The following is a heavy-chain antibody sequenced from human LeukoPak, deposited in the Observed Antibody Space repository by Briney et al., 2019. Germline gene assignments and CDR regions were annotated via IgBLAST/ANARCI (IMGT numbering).Heavy chain of an antibody. V-gene: IGHV3-66*01. J-gene: IGHJ4*01. CDR3: ARDFSGY. D-gene: IGHD3-10*01. CDR1: GATDNSNY. CDR2: IYSGGST. Sequence: PGGSLRLSCVVSGATDNSNYMSWVRQAPGKGLEWVSVIYSGGSTYYADSVKGRFTISRDISKNTLYLQMNDLRAEDTAVYYCARDFSGYWGQGTLVTVSS.